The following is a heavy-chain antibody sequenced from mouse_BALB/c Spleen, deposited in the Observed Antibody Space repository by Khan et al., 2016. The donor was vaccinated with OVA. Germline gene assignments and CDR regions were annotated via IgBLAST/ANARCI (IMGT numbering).Heavy chain of an antibody. D-gene: IGHD2-14*01. V-gene: IGHV1-85*01. CDR1: GYTFTSYY. Sequence: QVQLQQSGAELVKPGASVKLSCTASGYTFTSYYINWVRQRPEQGIEWIGCMFPGDGSTKYNENFKGKATLTTDKSYSTAYMQLSRLTSEDSGSYICARGGYGEFAYWGQGTLVTVS. CDR3: ARGGYGEFAY. J-gene: IGHJ3*01. CDR2: MFPGDGST.